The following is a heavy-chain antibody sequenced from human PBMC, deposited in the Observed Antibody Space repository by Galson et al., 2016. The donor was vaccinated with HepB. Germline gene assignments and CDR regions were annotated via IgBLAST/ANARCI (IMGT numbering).Heavy chain of an antibody. D-gene: IGHD6-6*01. V-gene: IGHV4-4*07. CDR3: ARESVSIAALDS. J-gene: IGHJ4*02. CDR1: GDSMIPYF. Sequence: SETLSLTCSVSGDSMIPYFWTWIRQPAGKGLEWLGRIYSTGDTNYSPSLVSRVTMLVDTSKNQFSLVLDSLTAADTAVYYCARESVSIAALDSWGQGILVTVSS. CDR2: IYSTGDT.